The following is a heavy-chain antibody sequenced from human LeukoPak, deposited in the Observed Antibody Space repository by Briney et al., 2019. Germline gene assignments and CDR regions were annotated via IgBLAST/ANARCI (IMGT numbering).Heavy chain of an antibody. CDR3: ARENNMIVVALDAFDI. CDR1: GFTFSSYW. V-gene: IGHV3-7*01. Sequence: GGSLRLSCAASGFTFSSYWMSWVRQAPGKGLEWVANIKQDGSEKYYVDSVKGRFTISRDNAKNSLYLQMNSLGAEDTAVYYCARENNMIVVALDAFDIWGQGTMVTVSS. CDR2: IKQDGSEK. J-gene: IGHJ3*02. D-gene: IGHD3-22*01.